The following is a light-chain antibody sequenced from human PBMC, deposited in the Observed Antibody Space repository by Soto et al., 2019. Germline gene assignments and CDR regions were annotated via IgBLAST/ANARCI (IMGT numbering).Light chain of an antibody. Sequence: QSVLTQPASVSGSPGQSITISCTGASSDLGAYDYVSWYQQHPDKAPTLIIYDVTRRPSGLSNRFSASKSGNTASLTISGLQADDEGDYYCSSYTSSRTLIFGGGTKVTVL. CDR3: SSYTSSRTLI. J-gene: IGLJ2*01. CDR1: SSDLGAYDY. CDR2: DVT. V-gene: IGLV2-14*03.